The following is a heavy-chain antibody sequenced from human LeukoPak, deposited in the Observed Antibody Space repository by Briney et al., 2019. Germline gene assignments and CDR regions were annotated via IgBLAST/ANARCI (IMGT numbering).Heavy chain of an antibody. CDR2: IYYSGST. CDR3: ARQPPGPIAVAGRENYFDY. J-gene: IGHJ4*02. D-gene: IGHD6-19*01. V-gene: IGHV4-59*01. Sequence: SETLSLTCTVSGGSISSYYWSWIRQPPGKGLEWIGYIYYSGSTNYNPSLKSRVTISVDTSKNQFSLKLSPVTAADTAVYYCARQPPGPIAVAGRENYFDYWGQGTLVTVSS. CDR1: GGSISSYY.